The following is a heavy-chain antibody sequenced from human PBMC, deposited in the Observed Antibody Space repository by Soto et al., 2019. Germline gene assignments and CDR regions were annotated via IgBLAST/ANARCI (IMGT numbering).Heavy chain of an antibody. V-gene: IGHV4-59*11. CDR3: ARVKRGIVVTIVYYYMDV. Sequence: LEPLSLPWTVAGGTIIDHGGRRIRQPPGKGLEWIGYIYYSGSTNYTPSLKSRVTISVDTSKNQFSLKLSSVTAADTAVYYCARVKRGIVVTIVYYYMDVWGKGTTVTV. J-gene: IGHJ6*03. CDR2: IYYSGST. CDR1: GGTIIDHG. D-gene: IGHD5-12*01.